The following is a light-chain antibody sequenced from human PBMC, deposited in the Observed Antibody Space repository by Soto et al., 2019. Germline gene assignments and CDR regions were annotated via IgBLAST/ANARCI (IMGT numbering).Light chain of an antibody. J-gene: IGKJ1*01. V-gene: IGKV3-20*01. CDR2: GAS. Sequence: IVLTQSPGTLSLSPGEGATLSCRASQSISSTYLAWYQQKPGQAPRLLIYGASSRAAGIPDRFSGSGSGTDFTLTISRLEPEDFAVYYCQQFDGSPRTFGQGTKVDIK. CDR3: QQFDGSPRT. CDR1: QSISSTY.